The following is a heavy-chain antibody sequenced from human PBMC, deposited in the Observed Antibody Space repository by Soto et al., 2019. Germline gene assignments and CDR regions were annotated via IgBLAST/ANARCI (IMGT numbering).Heavy chain of an antibody. CDR2: IIPIFGTA. CDR3: ARDRAYSSGWYGEDYYGMDV. CDR1: GGTFSSYA. V-gene: IGHV1-69*13. J-gene: IGHJ6*02. Sequence: ASVKVSCKASGGTFSSYAISWVRQAPGQGLEWMGGIIPIFGTANYAQKFQGRVTITADESTSTAYMELSSLRSEDTAVYYCARDRAYSSGWYGEDYYGMDVWGQGATVTVSS. D-gene: IGHD6-19*01.